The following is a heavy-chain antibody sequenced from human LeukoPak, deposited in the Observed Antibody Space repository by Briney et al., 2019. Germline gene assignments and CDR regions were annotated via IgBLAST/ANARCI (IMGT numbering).Heavy chain of an antibody. CDR2: MNPNSGNT. V-gene: IGHV1-8*01. CDR1: GYTFTSYD. Sequence: GASVKVSCKASGYTFTSYDINWVRQATGQGVEWMGWMNPNSGNTGYAQKFQGRVTMTRNTSTSTAYMELRSLRSEDTAVYYCARVMAVAGTVSDYWGQGTLVTVSS. CDR3: ARVMAVAGTVSDY. D-gene: IGHD6-19*01. J-gene: IGHJ4*02.